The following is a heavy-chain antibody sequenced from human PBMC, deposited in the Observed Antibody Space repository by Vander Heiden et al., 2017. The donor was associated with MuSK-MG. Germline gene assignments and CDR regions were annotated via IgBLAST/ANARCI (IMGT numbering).Heavy chain of an antibody. CDR2: IWYDGSNK. D-gene: IGHD6-13*01. V-gene: IGHV3-33*01. J-gene: IGHJ6*03. CDR1: GFNFSTYG. Sequence: QVQLVQSGGGVVQPGRSLRLSCAASGFNFSTYGMHWVRQAPGKGLEWVAVIWYDGSNKYYADSVKGRFTISRDKSKNTMYLQMNSLRAEDTAVYYCARDGVAAGGTDYYYYYYMDVWGKGTTVTVSS. CDR3: ARDGVAAGGTDYYYYYYMDV.